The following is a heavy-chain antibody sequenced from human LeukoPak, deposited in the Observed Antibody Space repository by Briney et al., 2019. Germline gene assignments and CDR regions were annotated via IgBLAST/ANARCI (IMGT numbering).Heavy chain of an antibody. D-gene: IGHD6-13*01. CDR3: AKDWVAAVGYFDY. Sequence: GGSLRLSCAASGFTFSNYAMSWVRQAPGKGLEWVSGISGSGGSTYYADSVQGRFTISRDNSKNTLYLQMNSLRAEDTAVYYCAKDWVAAVGYFDYWGQGTQVTVSS. CDR1: GFTFSNYA. J-gene: IGHJ4*02. V-gene: IGHV3-23*01. CDR2: ISGSGGST.